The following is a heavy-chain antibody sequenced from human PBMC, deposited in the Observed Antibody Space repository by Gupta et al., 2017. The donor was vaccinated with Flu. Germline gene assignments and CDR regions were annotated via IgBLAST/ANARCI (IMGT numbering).Heavy chain of an antibody. J-gene: IGHJ4*02. D-gene: IGHD2-15*01. V-gene: IGHV4-4*07. CDR3: ARDCSGGSCYRGGTDY. Sequence: QVHLQESGPTLVKPSETLSLICTVSGDSLSSSYWSWFRQPAGKRLECLGRVYTDWNSNYNPALQGRVTLSVDTSKNQFSLNLISVTAADTAIYYCARDCSGGSCYRGGTDYWGQGIPVTVSS. CDR1: GDSLSSSY. CDR2: VYTDWNS.